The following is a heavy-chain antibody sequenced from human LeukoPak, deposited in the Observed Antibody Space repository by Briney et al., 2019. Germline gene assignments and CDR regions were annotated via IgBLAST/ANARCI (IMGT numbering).Heavy chain of an antibody. V-gene: IGHV4-4*07. J-gene: IGHJ4*02. D-gene: IGHD5-18*01. CDR2: IYTSGST. CDR1: GGSISSYY. CDR3: ARDTYNYGSSAYYFDY. Sequence: SETLSLTCTVSGGSISSYYWSWIRQPAGKGLEWIGRIYTSGSTNYNPSLKSRVTMSVDTSKNQFSLKLSSVTAADTAVYYCARDTYNYGSSAYYFDYWGQGTLVTVSS.